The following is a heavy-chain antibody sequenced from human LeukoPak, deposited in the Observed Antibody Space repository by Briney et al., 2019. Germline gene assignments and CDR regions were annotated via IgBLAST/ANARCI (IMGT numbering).Heavy chain of an antibody. J-gene: IGHJ6*02. CDR1: GGSISSYY. CDR2: VFYSGSI. CDR3: ARATKQRGRDYYYYGMDV. V-gene: IGHV4-59*08. Sequence: SETLSLTCTVSGGSISSYYWSWIRQPPRKGLEWIGYVFYSGSINYNPSLKSRVTISIDASKNQFSLKLSSVTAADTAVYYCARATKQRGRDYYYYGMDVWGQGTTVTVSS. D-gene: IGHD1-26*01.